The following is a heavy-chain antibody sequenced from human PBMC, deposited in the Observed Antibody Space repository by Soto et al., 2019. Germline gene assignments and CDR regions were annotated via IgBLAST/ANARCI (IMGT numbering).Heavy chain of an antibody. V-gene: IGHV3-30-3*01. CDR1: GFTFSSYA. Sequence: QVQLVESGGGVVQPGRSLRLSCAASGFTFSSYAMHWVRQAPGKGLEWVAVISYDGSNKYYADSVKGRITISRHNSKNTLYLQMNSLRAEDTAVYYCARDRVDYYDSSGYLGFQLWGQGTLVNGS. CDR3: ARDRVDYYDSSGYLGFQL. CDR2: ISYDGSNK. D-gene: IGHD3-22*01. J-gene: IGHJ1*01.